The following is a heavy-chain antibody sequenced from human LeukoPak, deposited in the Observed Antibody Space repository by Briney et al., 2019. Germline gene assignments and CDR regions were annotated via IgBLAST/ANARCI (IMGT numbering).Heavy chain of an antibody. D-gene: IGHD2-21*02. CDR3: TRDGDWHHQDFDL. CDR1: GFAFNGYY. CDR2: IKANSGAT. V-gene: IGHV1-2*02. J-gene: IGHJ4*02. Sequence: DSVKVSCKASGFAFNGYYMYWVRQAPGQGLEWMGWIKANSGATLYSEKFQGRVTMTRDTSIGTLYMELSSLTSDETAVYYCTRDGDWHHQDFDLWGQGTLVTVSS.